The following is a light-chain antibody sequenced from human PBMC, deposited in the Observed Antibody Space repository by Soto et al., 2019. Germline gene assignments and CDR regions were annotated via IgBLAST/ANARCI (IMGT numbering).Light chain of an antibody. V-gene: IGLV1-44*01. CDR2: SND. CDR1: SSNIGRNT. J-gene: IGLJ1*01. CDR3: AAWDDSLNGYV. Sequence: QAVVTQPPSASGTPGQRGTISCSGSSSNIGRNTVNWYQQFPGTAPKLLIYSNDQWPSGVPDRFLGSKSGTSASLAISGLQSEDEADYYCAAWDDSLNGYVFGTGTKLTVL.